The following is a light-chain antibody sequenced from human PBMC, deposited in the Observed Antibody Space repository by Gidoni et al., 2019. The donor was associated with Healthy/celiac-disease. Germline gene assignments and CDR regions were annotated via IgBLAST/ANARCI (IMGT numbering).Light chain of an antibody. CDR2: GAS. Sequence: EIVLTQSPGTLSLPPGERATLSCRASQSVSSSYLAWYQQKPGQAPRLLIYGASSRATGIPDRFSGSGSGTDFTLTISRLEPEDFAVYYCQQYGSSPPVTFXGXTKVXIK. J-gene: IGKJ4*01. CDR3: QQYGSSPPVT. CDR1: QSVSSSY. V-gene: IGKV3-20*01.